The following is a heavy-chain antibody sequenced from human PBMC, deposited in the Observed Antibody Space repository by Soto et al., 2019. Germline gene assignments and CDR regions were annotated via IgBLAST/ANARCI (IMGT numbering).Heavy chain of an antibody. J-gene: IGHJ6*02. Sequence: QVQLVQSGAEVKKPGSSVKVSCKTSGGTFNKHPISWVRQAPGQGLEWMGGIIPDFAPAKYAQNFQGRVTITADESTSTGYMELSSLGSEDTAVYYCARDAETAAYSNGYAYYSYSMDVWGQGTTVTVSS. V-gene: IGHV1-69*01. CDR1: GGTFNKHP. CDR2: IIPDFAPA. CDR3: ARDAETAAYSNGYAYYSYSMDV. D-gene: IGHD5-18*01.